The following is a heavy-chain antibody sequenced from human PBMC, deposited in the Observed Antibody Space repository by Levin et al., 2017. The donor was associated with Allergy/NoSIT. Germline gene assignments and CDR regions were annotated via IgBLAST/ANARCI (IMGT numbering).Heavy chain of an antibody. CDR1: GFTFSTYS. J-gene: IGHJ4*02. V-gene: IGHV3-21*01. CDR2: ITSSSNYI. CDR3: ARALFYDSSGYPY. D-gene: IGHD3-22*01. Sequence: GGSLRLSCAASGFTFSTYSMNWVRQAPGKGLEWVSSITSSSNYIYYADSVKGRFTISRDNAKNSLYLQMNSLRAEDTAVYYCARALFYDSSGYPYWGQGTLVTVSS.